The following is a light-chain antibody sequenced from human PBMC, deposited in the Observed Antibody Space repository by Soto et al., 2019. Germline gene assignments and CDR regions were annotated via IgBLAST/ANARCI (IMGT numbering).Light chain of an antibody. V-gene: IGKV3-20*01. CDR3: QQFGCSRWT. J-gene: IGKJ1*01. Sequence: EIVLTQSPGTLSLSPGERATLSCRASQSVSSSYLAWYQQRPGQAHRLLTYDASSRATGIPDRLSGSGSGTDFTLPISRRQPEDFVVYYCQQFGCSRWTFGQGTKVEI. CDR1: QSVSSSY. CDR2: DAS.